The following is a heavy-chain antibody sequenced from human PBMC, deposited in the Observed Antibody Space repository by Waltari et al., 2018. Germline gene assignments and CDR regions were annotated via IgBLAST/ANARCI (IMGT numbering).Heavy chain of an antibody. CDR1: GFTFDDSA. D-gene: IGHD3-3*01. V-gene: IGHV3-9*01. J-gene: IGHJ4*02. CDR2: ISWNSGSI. CDR3: AKGAGRYYDFWSGPPPPDY. Sequence: EVQLVESGGGLVQPGRSLRLSCAASGFTFDDSALHWVRHAPGKGLEGLSGISWNSGSIGYSDSVKGRFTISRDNAKNSLYLQMNSLRAEDTALYYCAKGAGRYYDFWSGPPPPDYWGQGTLVTVSS.